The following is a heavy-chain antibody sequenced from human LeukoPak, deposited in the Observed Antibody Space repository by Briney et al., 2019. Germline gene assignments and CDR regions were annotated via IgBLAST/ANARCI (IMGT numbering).Heavy chain of an antibody. V-gene: IGHV1-2*02. CDR3: ARELGYCSGGSCYYDY. J-gene: IGHJ4*02. CDR1: GYTFTSYY. D-gene: IGHD2-15*01. CDR2: INPNSGGT. Sequence: GASVKVSCKASGYTFTSYYMHWVRQAPGQGLEWMGWINPNSGGTNYAQKLQGRVTMTTDTSTSTAYMELRSLRSDDTAVYYCARELGYCSGGSCYYDYWGQGTLVTVSS.